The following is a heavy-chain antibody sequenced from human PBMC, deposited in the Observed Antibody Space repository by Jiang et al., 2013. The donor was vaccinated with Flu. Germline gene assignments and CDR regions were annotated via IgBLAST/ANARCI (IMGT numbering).Heavy chain of an antibody. V-gene: IGHV3-33*06. Sequence: IWHDGSNTYYADSVRAGFTISRDNSKNTLYLHLDSLRAEDTAVYYCAKDGYIRGWYFDLWGQGTLVTVSS. CDR3: AKDGYIRGWYFDL. CDR2: IWHDGSNT. J-gene: IGHJ4*02. D-gene: IGHD5-12*01.